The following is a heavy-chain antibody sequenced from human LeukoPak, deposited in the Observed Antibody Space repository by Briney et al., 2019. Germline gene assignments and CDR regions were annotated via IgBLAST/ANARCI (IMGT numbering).Heavy chain of an antibody. J-gene: IGHJ4*02. Sequence: PGGSLRLSCAASGFTFRSYWMSWVRQAPGKGLERVANIKQDGSEKYYVDSVKGRFTISRDNAKNSLYLQMNSLRAEDTAVYYCATYITMVRGPKYYFHYWGQGILVTVSS. V-gene: IGHV3-7*01. CDR3: ATYITMVRGPKYYFHY. D-gene: IGHD3-10*01. CDR2: IKQDGSEK. CDR1: GFTFRSYW.